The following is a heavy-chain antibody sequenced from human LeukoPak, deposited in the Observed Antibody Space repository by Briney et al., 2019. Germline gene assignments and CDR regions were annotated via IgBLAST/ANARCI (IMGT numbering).Heavy chain of an antibody. CDR3: ARHDGWYFDL. D-gene: IGHD4-17*01. J-gene: IGHJ2*01. CDR2: IYHSGTT. V-gene: IGHV4-59*08. Sequence: SETLSLTCTVSGGSITSYYWSWIRKPPGKGLEWIGYIYHSGTTNFNPSLKSRVTISVDTSTHQVSLKLNSVTAADTAIYYCARHDGWYFDLWGRGTLVTVSS. CDR1: GGSITSYY.